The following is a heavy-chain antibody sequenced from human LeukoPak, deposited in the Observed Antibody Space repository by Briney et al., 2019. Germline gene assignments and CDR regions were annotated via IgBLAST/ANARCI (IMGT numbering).Heavy chain of an antibody. D-gene: IGHD3-9*01. CDR3: ARALRYFDWLPYFDY. Sequence: SETLSLTCAVYGGSFSGYYWSWIRQHPGKGLEWIGYIYYSGSTYYNPSLKSRVTISVDTSKNQFSLKLSSVTAADTAVYYCARALRYFDWLPYFDYWGQGTLVTVSS. CDR1: GGSFSGYY. V-gene: IGHV4-31*11. CDR2: IYYSGST. J-gene: IGHJ4*02.